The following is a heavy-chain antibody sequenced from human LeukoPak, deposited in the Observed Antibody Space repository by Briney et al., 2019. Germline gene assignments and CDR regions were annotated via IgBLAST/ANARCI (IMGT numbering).Heavy chain of an antibody. V-gene: IGHV3-15*01. CDR1: GFTFTSAW. CDR3: TTDKGTATAPLFAD. Sequence: GGSLRLSCSASGFTFTSAWMGWVRQAPGQGLEWVGRFKSKTDGGTIDYAAPVKGRFTISRDGSKHTLYLQMNSLKTEYTAVYYCTTDKGTATAPLFADWGQGTLVTVSS. CDR2: FKSKTDGGTI. J-gene: IGHJ1*01. D-gene: IGHD3-3*01.